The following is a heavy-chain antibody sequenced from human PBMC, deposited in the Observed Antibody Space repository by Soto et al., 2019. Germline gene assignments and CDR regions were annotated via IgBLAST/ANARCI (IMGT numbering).Heavy chain of an antibody. D-gene: IGHD5-12*01. CDR1: GFTFSSYS. CDR3: ATSVGASGYEFY. CDR2: ISSSSNVI. V-gene: IGHV3-48*02. J-gene: IGHJ4*02. Sequence: PGGSLRLSCVASGFTFSSYSMNWVRQAPGQGLEWVSYISSSSNVIYYADSVKGRFTISRDNAKNSLYLQMNSLRDEDTAVYYCATSVGASGYEFYWGQGTLVTVSS.